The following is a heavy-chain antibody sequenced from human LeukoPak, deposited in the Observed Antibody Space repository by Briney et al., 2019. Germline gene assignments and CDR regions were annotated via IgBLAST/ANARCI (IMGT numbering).Heavy chain of an antibody. CDR2: IYTSGST. CDR3: PRDERWSHWYYYMNV. J-gene: IGHJ6*03. CDR1: GGSISSYY. V-gene: IGHV4-4*07. Sequence: SETLSLTCTVSGGSISSYYWSWIRQPAGKGLEWIGRIYTSGSTNYNPSLKSRVTMSVDTSKNQFSLKLSSVTAADTAVYYCPRDERWSHWYYYMNVWGKGTTVTFSS. D-gene: IGHD4-23*01.